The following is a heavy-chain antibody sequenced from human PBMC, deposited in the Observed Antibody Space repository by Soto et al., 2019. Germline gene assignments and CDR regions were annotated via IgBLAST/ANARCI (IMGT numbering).Heavy chain of an antibody. CDR1: GGSISSGDYY. D-gene: IGHD5-12*01. Sequence: PSETLSLTCTVSGGSISSGDYYWSWIRQPPGKGLEWIGYIYYSGSTYYNPSLKSRVTISVDTSKNQFSLKLSSVTAADTAVYYCARAAERDGYNYDYWGQGTLVTVSS. CDR2: IYYSGST. CDR3: ARAAERDGYNYDY. J-gene: IGHJ4*02. V-gene: IGHV4-30-4*01.